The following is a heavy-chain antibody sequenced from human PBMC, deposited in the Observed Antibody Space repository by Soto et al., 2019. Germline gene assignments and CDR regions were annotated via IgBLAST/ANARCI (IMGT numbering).Heavy chain of an antibody. CDR3: ARGPITQTSFIDH. CDR2: ISYDGSNQ. Sequence: QVQVVESGGGVVQPGGSLRLSCEASEFTFSSYPMHWVRQAPGKGLEWGTLISYDGSNQYYADSVKGRFTISRDNSKDTLYLQMHSLTSDDTAVYFCARGPITQTSFIDHWGQGTLVTVSS. J-gene: IGHJ4*02. V-gene: IGHV3-30*04. CDR1: EFTFSSYP. D-gene: IGHD1-20*01.